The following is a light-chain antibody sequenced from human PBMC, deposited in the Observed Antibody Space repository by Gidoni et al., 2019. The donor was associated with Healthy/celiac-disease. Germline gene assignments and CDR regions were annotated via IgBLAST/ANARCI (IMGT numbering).Light chain of an antibody. CDR1: QSISSW. Sequence: LQMNQSPSTLSASVGDRVTITCPAIQSISSWLPWFQEIPGKAPKHLVYDASSLESGLPSRFSGGGCGTEFTLTISSLQPDDFATYYCQQYNSYFPTFGQGTKVEIK. CDR3: QQYNSYFPT. J-gene: IGKJ1*01. V-gene: IGKV1-5*01. CDR2: DAS.